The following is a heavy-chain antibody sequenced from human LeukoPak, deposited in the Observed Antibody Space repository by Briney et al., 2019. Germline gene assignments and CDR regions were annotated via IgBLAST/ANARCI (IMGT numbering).Heavy chain of an antibody. CDR1: GFAFSSYA. V-gene: IGHV3-23*01. CDR3: AKDLHDYGNYVGWFDS. J-gene: IGHJ5*01. D-gene: IGHD4-11*01. Sequence: GGCLRLSCATSGFAFSSYAMDWVRQAPGKGLEWVSAISGSGGSTYYADSVKGRFTISRDNSKTTLFLQMNSLRAEDTAVYYCAKDLHDYGNYVGWFDSWGQGTLVTVSS. CDR2: ISGSGGST.